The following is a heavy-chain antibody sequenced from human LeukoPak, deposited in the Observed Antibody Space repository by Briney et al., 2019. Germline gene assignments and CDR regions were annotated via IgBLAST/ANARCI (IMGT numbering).Heavy chain of an antibody. J-gene: IGHJ4*02. V-gene: IGHV3-7*01. CDR2: INQDGSKQ. CDR1: GFPFSTYW. CDR3: VRDGGVSGYDLLDY. Sequence: GGSLRLSCAASGFPFSTYWITWVRQAPGKGLEWVAHINQDGSKQYYMDSVKARFTISRDNAKNSLSLQMNSLRAEDTAVYYCVRDGGVSGYDLLDYWGQGTLVTVSS. D-gene: IGHD5-12*01.